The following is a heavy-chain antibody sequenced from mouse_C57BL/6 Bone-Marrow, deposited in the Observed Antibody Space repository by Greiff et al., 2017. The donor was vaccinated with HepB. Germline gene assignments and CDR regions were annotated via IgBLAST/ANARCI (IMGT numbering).Heavy chain of an antibody. V-gene: IGHV2-3*01. Sequence: VKLMESGPGLVAPSQSLSITCTVSGFSLTSYGVSWVRQPPGKGLEWLGVIWGDGSTNYHSALISRLSISKDNSKSQVVLKLNSLQTDDTATYYCAGWLPLYAMDYWGQGTSVTVSS. CDR2: IWGDGST. J-gene: IGHJ4*01. CDR1: GFSLTSYG. D-gene: IGHD2-3*01. CDR3: AGWLPLYAMDY.